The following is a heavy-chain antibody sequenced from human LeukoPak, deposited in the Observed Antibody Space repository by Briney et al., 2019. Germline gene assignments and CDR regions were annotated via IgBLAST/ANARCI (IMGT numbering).Heavy chain of an antibody. CDR3: AELGITMIGGV. Sequence: GGSLTLSCAASGFTFSSYEMNWVRQAPGKGREWVLYKCSSCSTIFYTVSVKGIFTIPRHNGKNSLYLQMNRLRAEDTAVYYCAELGITMIGGVWGKGTTVTISS. CDR1: GFTFSSYE. V-gene: IGHV3-48*03. D-gene: IGHD3-10*02. J-gene: IGHJ6*04. CDR2: KCSSCSTI.